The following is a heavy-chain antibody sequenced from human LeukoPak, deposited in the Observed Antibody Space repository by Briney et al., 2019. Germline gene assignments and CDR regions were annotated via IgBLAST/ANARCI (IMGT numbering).Heavy chain of an antibody. Sequence: GASVKVSCKVSGYTLTELSMHWVRQAPGKGLEWMGGFDPEDGETIYAQKFQGRVTMTEDTSTDTAYMELSSLRSEDTAVYYCATGLYYYDTRSYWGQGTLVTVSS. D-gene: IGHD3-22*01. CDR1: GYTLTELS. J-gene: IGHJ4*02. V-gene: IGHV1-24*01. CDR2: FDPEDGET. CDR3: ATGLYYYDTRSY.